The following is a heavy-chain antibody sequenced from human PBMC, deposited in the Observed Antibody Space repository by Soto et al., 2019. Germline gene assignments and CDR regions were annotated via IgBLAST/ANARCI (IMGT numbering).Heavy chain of an antibody. CDR3: ASSYGSGSYYNAN. CDR2: IYYSGST. V-gene: IGHV4-39*01. Sequence: QLQLQESGPGLVKPSENLSLTCTVSGGSISSSSYYWGWIRQPPGKGLEWIGSIYYSGSTYYNPSLKRRVTISVDTSKNQFSLKLSSVTAADTAVYYCASSYGSGSYYNANWGQGTLVTVSS. J-gene: IGHJ1*01. D-gene: IGHD3-10*01. CDR1: GGSISSSSYY.